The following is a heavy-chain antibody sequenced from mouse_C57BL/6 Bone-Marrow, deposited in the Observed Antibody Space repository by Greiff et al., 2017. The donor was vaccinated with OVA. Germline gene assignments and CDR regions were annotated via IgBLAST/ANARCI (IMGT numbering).Heavy chain of an antibody. CDR2: INPNNGGT. Sequence: EVQLQESGPELVKPGASVKIPCKASGYTFTDYNMDWVKQSHGKSLEWIGDINPNNGGTIYNQKFKGKATLTVDKSSSTAYMELRSLTSEDTAVYYCARRGILDSSGYYYAMDYWGQGTSVTVSS. D-gene: IGHD3-2*02. CDR3: ARRGILDSSGYYYAMDY. V-gene: IGHV1-18*01. J-gene: IGHJ4*01. CDR1: GYTFTDYN.